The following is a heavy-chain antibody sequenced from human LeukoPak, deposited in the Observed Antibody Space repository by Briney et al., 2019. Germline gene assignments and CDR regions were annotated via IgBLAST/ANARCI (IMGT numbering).Heavy chain of an antibody. V-gene: IGHV3-48*02. D-gene: IGHD3-3*01. CDR3: ARGGSGRNFDY. Sequence: GGSLRLSCAASGFTFSSYSMNWVRQAPGQGLEWVSYISSGGSTIYYADSVKGRFTISRDNAENSLYVQMKSLRDEDTAVYYCARGGSGRNFDYWGQGTLVTVSS. CDR2: ISSGGSTI. CDR1: GFTFSSYS. J-gene: IGHJ4*02.